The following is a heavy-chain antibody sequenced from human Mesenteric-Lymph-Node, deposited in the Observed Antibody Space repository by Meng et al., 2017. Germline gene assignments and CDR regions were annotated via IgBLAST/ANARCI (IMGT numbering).Heavy chain of an antibody. CDR2: IYHSGGT. D-gene: IGHD4-17*01. CDR1: GGSLNSGGYY. CDR3: AREGDYVKKNAFDI. J-gene: IGHJ3*02. V-gene: IGHV4-31*03. Sequence: SETLSLTCTVSGGSLNSGGYYWSWIRQHPGKGLEWIGYIYHSGGTYYNPSLKSRVTLSVDKSKNQFSLKLNSVTAADTAVYYCAREGDYVKKNAFDIWGQGTMVTVSS.